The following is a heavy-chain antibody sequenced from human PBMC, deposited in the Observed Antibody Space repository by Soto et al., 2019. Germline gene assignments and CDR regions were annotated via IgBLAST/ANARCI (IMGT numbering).Heavy chain of an antibody. CDR1: GYTFTSYD. CDR2: MNPNSGNT. V-gene: IGHV1-8*01. Sequence: GASVKVSCKASGYTFTSYDINWVRQATGQGLEWMGWMNPNSGNTGYAQKFQGRVTMTRNTSISTAYMELSSLRSEDTAVYYCARVEFSSSRRYYYYYMDVWGKGTTVTVSS. D-gene: IGHD6-6*01. J-gene: IGHJ6*03. CDR3: ARVEFSSSRRYYYYYMDV.